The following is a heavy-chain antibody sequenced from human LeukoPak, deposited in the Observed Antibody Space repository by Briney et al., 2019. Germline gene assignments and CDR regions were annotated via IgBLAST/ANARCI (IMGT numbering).Heavy chain of an antibody. D-gene: IGHD1-26*01. V-gene: IGHV3-43*01. Sequence: GGSLRLSCAASGFTFDDYTMHWVRQAPGKGLEWVSLISWDGGSTYYADSVKGRFTISRDSSKNSLYLQMNSLRTEDTALYYCAKDSGATPSVLAFDIWGQGTMVTVSS. CDR3: AKDSGATPSVLAFDI. CDR1: GFTFDDYT. J-gene: IGHJ3*02. CDR2: ISWDGGST.